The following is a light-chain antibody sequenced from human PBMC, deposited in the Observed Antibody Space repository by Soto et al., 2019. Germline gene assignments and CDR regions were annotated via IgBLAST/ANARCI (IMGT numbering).Light chain of an antibody. CDR2: EVS. CDR3: SSYAGSNNWV. J-gene: IGLJ3*02. V-gene: IGLV2-8*01. CDR1: SSDVGGYNY. Sequence: QSALTQPPSASGSPGQSVTISCTGTSSDVGGYNYVSWYQQHPGKAPKLMISEVSKRPSGVPDRFSGSKSVNTASLTVSGLQAEDEADYYCSSYAGSNNWVFGGGTKLTVL.